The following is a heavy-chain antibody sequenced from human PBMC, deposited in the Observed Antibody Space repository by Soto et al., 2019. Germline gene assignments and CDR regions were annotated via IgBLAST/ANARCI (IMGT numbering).Heavy chain of an antibody. Sequence: GGSLRLSCAASGFTFITYAMNWVRQAPGKGLEWVSYISSSSGTIYYADSVKCQFTVSRDNDKNSLYLQMNSLRDEDTCLYYCVLCDAGSSSGLHLDVWGKGTMVTVSS. CDR1: GFTFITYA. V-gene: IGHV3-48*02. CDR2: ISSSSGTI. J-gene: IGHJ6*04. CDR3: VLCDAGSSSGLHLDV. D-gene: IGHD6-6*01.